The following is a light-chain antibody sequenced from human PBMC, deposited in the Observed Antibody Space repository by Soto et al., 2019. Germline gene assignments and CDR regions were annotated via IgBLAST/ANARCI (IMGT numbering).Light chain of an antibody. V-gene: IGLV2-23*02. CDR3: SSYEGRSTYV. CDR2: EVS. J-gene: IGLJ1*01. CDR1: SSVVGSYNL. Sequence: QSVLTQPASVSGSPGQSITISCTGTSSVVGSYNLVSWYQQHPGKAPKLMIYEVSKRPSGVSNRFSGSKSGNTASLTISGLQAEVVADYYCSSYEGRSTYVFGTGTNVTV.